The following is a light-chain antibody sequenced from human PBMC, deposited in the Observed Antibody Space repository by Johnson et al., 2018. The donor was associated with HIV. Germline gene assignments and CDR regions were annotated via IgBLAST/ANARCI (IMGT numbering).Light chain of an antibody. V-gene: IGLV1-51*02. CDR3: GTWDTSLSVYV. Sequence: QSVLTQPPSVSAAPGHQVTISCSGSSSNIANNYVSWYQQFPGTAPKLLIYENNKRPSGISDRFSGSKSGTSATLGITGLQTGDEADFYCGTWDTSLSVYVFGTWTKVTVL. CDR2: ENN. CDR1: SSNIANNY. J-gene: IGLJ1*01.